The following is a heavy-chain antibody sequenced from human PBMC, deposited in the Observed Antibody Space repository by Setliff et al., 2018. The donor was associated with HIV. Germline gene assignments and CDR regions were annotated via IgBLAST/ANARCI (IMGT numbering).Heavy chain of an antibody. D-gene: IGHD5-12*01. CDR1: GLTFSSAA. CDR3: AKEGEWQRSRGYMDV. Sequence: PGGSLKLSCAASGLTFSSAAMHWVRQAPGKGLEYVSVITSNGGYTYYTDSVKGRFTISRDNSKNTLYLQMKSLRAEDTAVYYCAKEGEWQRSRGYMDVWGKGTTVTVSS. J-gene: IGHJ6*03. CDR2: ITSNGGYT. V-gene: IGHV3-64*04.